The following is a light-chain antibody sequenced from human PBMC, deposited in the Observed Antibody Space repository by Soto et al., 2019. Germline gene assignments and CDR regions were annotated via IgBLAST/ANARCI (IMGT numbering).Light chain of an antibody. CDR2: GAS. CDR3: QQDYTWPLT. CDR1: QSVSSN. V-gene: IGKV3-15*01. Sequence: EIVMTQSPATLSVSHGERATLSCRASQSVSSNLAWYQQKPGQAPRLLIYGASSRATGIPVRFSGSGSGTEFTLTISSLQSEDFAAYYCQQDYTWPLTFGQGTRLEIK. J-gene: IGKJ5*01.